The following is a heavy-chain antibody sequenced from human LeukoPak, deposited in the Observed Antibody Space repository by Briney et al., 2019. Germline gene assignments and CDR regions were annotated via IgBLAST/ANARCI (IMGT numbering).Heavy chain of an antibody. Sequence: ASVSVSCKASGYTFTSYGISWVRQAPGQGLEWMGWISAYNGNTNYAQKLQGTVTMTTDTSTSTAYMELRSLRSDDTAVYYCARDRSFPLYYYYGMDVWGQGTTVTVSS. CDR3: ARDRSFPLYYYYGMDV. CDR1: GYTFTSYG. CDR2: ISAYNGNT. J-gene: IGHJ6*02. V-gene: IGHV1-18*01.